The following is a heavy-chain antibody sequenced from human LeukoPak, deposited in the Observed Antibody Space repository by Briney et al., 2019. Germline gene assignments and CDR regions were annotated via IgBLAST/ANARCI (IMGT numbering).Heavy chain of an antibody. CDR3: ARVLAARPAPFDY. J-gene: IGHJ4*02. CDR1: GGTFSSYA. V-gene: IGHV1-69*04. Sequence: SVKVSCKASGGTFSSYAISWVRQAPGQGLEWMGRIIPILGIANYAQKFQGRVTITADKSTSTAYMELSSLRSEDTAVYYCARVLAARPAPFDYWGQGALVTVSS. D-gene: IGHD6-6*01. CDR2: IIPILGIA.